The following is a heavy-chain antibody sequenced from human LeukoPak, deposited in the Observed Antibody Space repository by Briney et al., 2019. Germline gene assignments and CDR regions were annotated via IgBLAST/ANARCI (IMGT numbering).Heavy chain of an antibody. Sequence: GGSLRLSCAASGFTFSSYAMHWVRQAPGKGLEWVAFIRYDGSNKYYADSVKGRFTISRDNSKNTLYLQMNSLRAEDTAVYYCAKESRRYGDYGYLDYWGQGTLVTVSS. V-gene: IGHV3-30*02. D-gene: IGHD4-17*01. J-gene: IGHJ4*02. CDR2: IRYDGSNK. CDR3: AKESRRYGDYGYLDY. CDR1: GFTFSSYA.